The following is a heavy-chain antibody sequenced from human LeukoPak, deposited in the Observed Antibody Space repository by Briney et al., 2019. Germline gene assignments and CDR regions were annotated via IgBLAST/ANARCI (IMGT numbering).Heavy chain of an antibody. CDR1: GGSISSSSYS. CDR2: IYYSGST. Sequence: SETLSLTCTVSGGSISSSSYSWGWIRQPPGKGLEWIGSIYYSGSTYYNPSLKSRVTISVDTSKNQFSLKLSSVTAADTAVYYCARLVAAAGTALVNWFDPWGQGTLVTVSS. D-gene: IGHD6-13*01. J-gene: IGHJ5*02. CDR3: ARLVAAAGTALVNWFDP. V-gene: IGHV4-39*01.